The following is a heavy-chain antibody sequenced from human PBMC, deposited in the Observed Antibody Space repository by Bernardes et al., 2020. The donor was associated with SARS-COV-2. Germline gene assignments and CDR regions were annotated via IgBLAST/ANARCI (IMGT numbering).Heavy chain of an antibody. Sequence: QVYCKASGGTFSSYTISWVRQAPGQGLEWMGRIIPILGIATYAQKFQGRVTITADKSTSTAYMELSSLRSEDTAVYYCARGPYDAFDIWGQGTMVTVSS. V-gene: IGHV1-69*02. CDR1: GGTFSSYT. CDR3: ARGPYDAFDI. CDR2: IIPILGIA. J-gene: IGHJ3*02.